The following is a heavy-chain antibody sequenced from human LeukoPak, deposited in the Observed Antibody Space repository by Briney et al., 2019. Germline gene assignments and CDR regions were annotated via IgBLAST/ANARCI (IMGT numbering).Heavy chain of an antibody. Sequence: ASVKVSCKASGYTFTSYYMHWVRQAPGQGLEWMGIINPSGGSTSYAQKFQGRVTMTRDTSTSTVYMELSSLRSEDTAVYYCARDPRGPTGYDSSARDSFDYWGQGTLVTVSS. D-gene: IGHD3-22*01. J-gene: IGHJ4*02. CDR2: INPSGGST. CDR3: ARDPRGPTGYDSSARDSFDY. CDR1: GYTFTSYY. V-gene: IGHV1-46*01.